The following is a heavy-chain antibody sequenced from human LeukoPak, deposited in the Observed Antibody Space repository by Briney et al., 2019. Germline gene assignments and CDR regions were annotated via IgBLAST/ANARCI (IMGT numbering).Heavy chain of an antibody. Sequence: GGSLRLSCAASGFSLSSYGMSRVRQAPGKGLEGVSAITANGGSTYYAGSVQGRFTISRDNAKNSLYLQMNSLRAEDTAVYYCARGLRAYYYYMDVWGKGTTVTVSS. CDR1: GFSLSSYG. J-gene: IGHJ6*03. CDR3: ARGLRAYYYYMDV. CDR2: ITANGGST. V-gene: IGHV3-23*01. D-gene: IGHD4-17*01.